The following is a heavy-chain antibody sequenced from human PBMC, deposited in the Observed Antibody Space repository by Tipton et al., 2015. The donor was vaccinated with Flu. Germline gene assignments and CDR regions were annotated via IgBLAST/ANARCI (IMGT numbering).Heavy chain of an antibody. Sequence: LRLSCAVYGGSFSGYYWSWIRQPPGKGLEWIGSIYYSGSTYYNPSLKSRVTISVDTSKNQFSLKLSSVTAADTAVYYCARGYCSGGSCPLFDPWGQGTLVTVSS. V-gene: IGHV4-34*01. CDR2: IYYSGST. CDR3: ARGYCSGGSCPLFDP. CDR1: GGSFSGYY. D-gene: IGHD2-15*01. J-gene: IGHJ5*02.